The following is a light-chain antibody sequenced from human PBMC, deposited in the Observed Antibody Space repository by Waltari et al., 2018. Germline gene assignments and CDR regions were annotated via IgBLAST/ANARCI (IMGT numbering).Light chain of an antibody. V-gene: IGKV1-39*01. CDR2: SVS. CDR3: HQTASRPPIT. Sequence: IGMIQSPSSLSASIGVRVVITCQASPTINKYLNWYQQTSGQAPRLFISSVSNLQSRVPSRFSGGGVGTEFTLSFNNLQTADSATYFCHQTASRPPITFGQGTKVEV. CDR1: PTINKY. J-gene: IGKJ1*01.